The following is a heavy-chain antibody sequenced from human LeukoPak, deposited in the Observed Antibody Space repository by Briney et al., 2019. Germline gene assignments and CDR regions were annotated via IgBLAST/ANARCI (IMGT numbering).Heavy chain of an antibody. CDR3: ARATSWSH. V-gene: IGHV3-7*01. CDR2: IKPDGSDK. J-gene: IGHJ4*02. Sequence: GGSLRLSCAASGFTFSSSWMSWVRQASGKGLEWVANIKPDGSDKYYVDSVKGRFAISRDNANNSLYLQMNSLRAEDTAAYYCARATSWSHWGPGTLVTVSS. CDR1: GFTFSSSW. D-gene: IGHD2-2*01.